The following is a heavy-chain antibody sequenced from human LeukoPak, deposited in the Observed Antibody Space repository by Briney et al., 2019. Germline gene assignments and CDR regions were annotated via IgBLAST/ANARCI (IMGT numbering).Heavy chain of an antibody. D-gene: IGHD1-1*01. CDR2: IYYSGST. CDR1: GGSISGYY. CDR3: ARLQALGWFDP. Sequence: SETLSLTCSVSGGSISGYYWSWIRQPPGKGLEWIGYIYYSGSTNYNPSLKSRVTISVDTSKNQLSLKLSSVTAADTAVYYCARLQALGWFDPWGQGTLVTVSS. J-gene: IGHJ5*02. V-gene: IGHV4-59*08.